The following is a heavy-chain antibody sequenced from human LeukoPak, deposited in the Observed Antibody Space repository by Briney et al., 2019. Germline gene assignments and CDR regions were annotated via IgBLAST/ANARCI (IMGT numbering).Heavy chain of an antibody. J-gene: IGHJ4*02. Sequence: ASVKVSCKASGGTFSSYAISWVRQAPGQGVEWMGGIIPIFGTANYAQKFQGRVTITTDESTSTAYMELSSLRSEDTAVYYCARGSYGSYYFDYWGQGTLVTVSS. CDR3: ARGSYGSYYFDY. CDR2: IIPIFGTA. V-gene: IGHV1-69*05. CDR1: GGTFSSYA. D-gene: IGHD5-18*01.